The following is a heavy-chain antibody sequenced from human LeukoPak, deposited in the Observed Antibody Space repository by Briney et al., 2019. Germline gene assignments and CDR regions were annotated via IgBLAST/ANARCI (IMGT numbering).Heavy chain of an antibody. CDR3: ARDRGNKIVVVPAAIHGMDV. Sequence: SVKVSCKASGGTFSSYAISWVRQAPGQGLEWMGRIIPILGIANYAQKFRGRVTITADKSTSTAYMELSSLRSEDTAVYYCARDRGNKIVVVPAAIHGMDVWGQGTTVTVSS. V-gene: IGHV1-69*04. CDR2: IIPILGIA. CDR1: GGTFSSYA. D-gene: IGHD2-2*01. J-gene: IGHJ6*02.